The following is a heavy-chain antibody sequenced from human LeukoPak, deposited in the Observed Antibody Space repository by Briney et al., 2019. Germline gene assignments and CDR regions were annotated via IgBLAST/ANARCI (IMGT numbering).Heavy chain of an antibody. CDR3: ARDCSSTSCYERYYYYGMDV. J-gene: IGHJ6*02. V-gene: IGHV1-2*04. CDR1: GYTFTGYY. Sequence: ASVKVSCKASGYTFTGYYMHWVRQAPGQGLGWMGWINPNSGGTNYAQKFQGWVTMTRDTSISTAYMELSRLRSDDTAVYYCARDCSSTSCYERYYYYGMDVWGQGTTVTVSS. D-gene: IGHD2-2*01. CDR2: INPNSGGT.